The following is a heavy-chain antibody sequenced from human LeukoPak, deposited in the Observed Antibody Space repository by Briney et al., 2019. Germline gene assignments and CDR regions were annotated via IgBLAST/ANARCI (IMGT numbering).Heavy chain of an antibody. D-gene: IGHD3-22*01. Sequence: EPSETLSLTCTVSGGSISSSSYYWGWIRQPPGKGLEWIGSIYYSGSTYYNPSLKSRVTISVDTSKNQFSLKLSSVTAADTAVYYCARLFYDSSGYFSNYYYYYMDVWGKGTTVTISS. J-gene: IGHJ6*03. CDR2: IYYSGST. CDR1: GGSISSSSYY. V-gene: IGHV4-39*07. CDR3: ARLFYDSSGYFSNYYYYYMDV.